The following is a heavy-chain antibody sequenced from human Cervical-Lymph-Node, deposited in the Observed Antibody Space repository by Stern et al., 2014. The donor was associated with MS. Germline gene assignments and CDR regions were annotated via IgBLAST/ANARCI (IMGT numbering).Heavy chain of an antibody. CDR3: ASRYCTISRCRARSLDAYDF. D-gene: IGHD2-8*01. Sequence: VQLVESGSELKKPGASVKVSCKASGNTFTSDAIVWVRQAPGQGLEWMGWTNTNRETPTFAQDFTGRFVFPWDPSVSAAYRQINSLRPEATGIYSGASRYCTISRCRARSLDAYDFWGQGTMVTVSS. CDR2: TNTNRETP. V-gene: IGHV7-4-1*02. CDR1: GNTFTSDA. J-gene: IGHJ3*01.